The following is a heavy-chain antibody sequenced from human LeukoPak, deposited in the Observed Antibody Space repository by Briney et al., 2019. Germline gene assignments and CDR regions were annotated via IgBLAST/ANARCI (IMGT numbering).Heavy chain of an antibody. Sequence: SETLSLTCTVSGYSISSGYYWGWIRQPPGKGLEWIGSIYHSGSTYYNPSLKSRVTISVDTSKNQFSLKLSSVTAADTAVYYCASIAVAGSYFDYWGQGTLVTVSS. D-gene: IGHD6-19*01. CDR3: ASIAVAGSYFDY. CDR2: IYHSGST. CDR1: GYSISSGYY. J-gene: IGHJ4*02. V-gene: IGHV4-38-2*02.